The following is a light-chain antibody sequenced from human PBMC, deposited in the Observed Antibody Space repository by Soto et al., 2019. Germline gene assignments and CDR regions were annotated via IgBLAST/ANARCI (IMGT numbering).Light chain of an antibody. V-gene: IGKV3-15*01. CDR3: QQYNSWPRT. Sequence: AMAQTPVTLSVYTGERATLSCRASQRVHIHLAWYQQKPGQAPRLLIYGASTRATGIPARFSGSGSGTEFTLTISSLQSEDFGVYYCQQYNSWPRTFGQGTKVDIK. CDR1: QRVHIH. CDR2: GAS. J-gene: IGKJ1*01.